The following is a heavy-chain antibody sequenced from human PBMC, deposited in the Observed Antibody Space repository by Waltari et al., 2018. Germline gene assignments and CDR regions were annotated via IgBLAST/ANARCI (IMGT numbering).Heavy chain of an antibody. Sequence: QVQLVESGGGVVQPGGSLRLSCAASGFTFSSYGMHWVRQAPGKGLEWVAFIRYEGSNKYYADSVKGRFTISRDNSKNTLYLQMNSLRAEDTAVYYCAVRNTAGWFDYWGQGTLVTVSS. CDR1: GFTFSSYG. V-gene: IGHV3-30*02. J-gene: IGHJ4*02. CDR3: AVRNTAGWFDY. CDR2: IRYEGSNK. D-gene: IGHD2-15*01.